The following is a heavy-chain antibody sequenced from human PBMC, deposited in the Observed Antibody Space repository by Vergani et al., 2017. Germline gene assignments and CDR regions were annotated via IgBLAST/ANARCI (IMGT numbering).Heavy chain of an antibody. Sequence: VQLQESGPGLVQPSETLSLTCTVSGGYISSYYWTWIRQPPGQGLEWIGNIYYTGSTNYNPSLKSRVTMSVDTSNNQFSLRLSSVTAADTAAYYCVRVADFYGLGSRLLDLWGQGILVTVSS. CDR3: VRVADFYGLGSRLLDL. V-gene: IGHV4-59*01. D-gene: IGHD3-10*01. CDR2: IYYTGST. J-gene: IGHJ5*02. CDR1: GGYISSYY.